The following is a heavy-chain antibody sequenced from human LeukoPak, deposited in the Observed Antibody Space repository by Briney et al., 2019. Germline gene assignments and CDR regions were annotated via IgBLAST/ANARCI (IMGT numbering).Heavy chain of an antibody. CDR1: GGSISSYY. D-gene: IGHD3/OR15-3a*01. J-gene: IGHJ3*02. Sequence: SETLSLTCTVSGGSISSYYWSWIRQPPGKGLEWIGYIYYSGSTNYNPSLKSRVTISVDTSKNQFSLKLSSVTAADTAVYYRARNFLDFDAFDIWGQGTMVAVSS. CDR3: ARNFLDFDAFDI. V-gene: IGHV4-59*01. CDR2: IYYSGST.